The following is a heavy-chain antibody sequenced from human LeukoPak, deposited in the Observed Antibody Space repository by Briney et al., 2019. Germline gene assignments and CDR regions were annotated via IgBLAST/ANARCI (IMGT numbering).Heavy chain of an antibody. CDR2: IIPILGIA. CDR3: ASGGLGELSSTDY. Sequence: GSSVKVSCKASGGTFSSYAISWVRQAPGQGLEWMGRIIPILGIANYAQKFQGRVTITADKSTSTAYMELSSLRSEDTAVYYCASGGLGELSSTDYWGQGTLVTVSP. V-gene: IGHV1-69*04. CDR1: GGTFSSYA. J-gene: IGHJ4*02. D-gene: IGHD3-16*02.